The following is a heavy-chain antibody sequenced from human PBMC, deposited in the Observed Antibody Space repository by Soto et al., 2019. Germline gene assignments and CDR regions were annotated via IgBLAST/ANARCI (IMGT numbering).Heavy chain of an antibody. Sequence: SVKVSCKASGGTSSSNAISWVRQAPGQGLEWMGGITLIFGTANYAQKFQGRVTITADESTTTAYMELSSLRSEDTAVYYCASSVLPASIGFGYYSYSMDVWGKGTLLTVSS. D-gene: IGHD2-2*02. V-gene: IGHV1-69*13. CDR3: ASSVLPASIGFGYYSYSMDV. CDR2: ITLIFGTA. J-gene: IGHJ6*04. CDR1: GGTSSSNA.